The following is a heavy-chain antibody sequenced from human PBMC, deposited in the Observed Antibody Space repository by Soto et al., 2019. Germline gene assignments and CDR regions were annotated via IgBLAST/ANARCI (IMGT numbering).Heavy chain of an antibody. V-gene: IGHV4-34*01. Sequence: PSETLSLTCAVYGGSFSGYYWSGIRQPPGKGLEWIGEINHSGTTKYNPSLKSRVTISVDTSKNQFSLKLSSVTAADTAVYYCASPSRFDSSGYYFDSWGQGTQVT. CDR3: ASPSRFDSSGYYFDS. CDR1: GGSFSGYY. J-gene: IGHJ4*02. D-gene: IGHD3-22*01. CDR2: INHSGTT.